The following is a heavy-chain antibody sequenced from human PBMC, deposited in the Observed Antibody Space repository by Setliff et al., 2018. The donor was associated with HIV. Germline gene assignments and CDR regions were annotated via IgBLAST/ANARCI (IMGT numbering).Heavy chain of an antibody. D-gene: IGHD6-13*01. CDR2: IYYSGST. Sequence: PSETLSLTCTVSGGSISSYYWSWIRQPPGKGLEWIGYIYYSGSTNYNPSLKSRVTISVDTSKNQFSLKLSSVTAADTAVYYCARSDGGAAADNYYYYYMDVWGKGTTVTVSS. CDR1: GGSISSYY. J-gene: IGHJ6*03. V-gene: IGHV4-59*08. CDR3: ARSDGGAAADNYYYYYMDV.